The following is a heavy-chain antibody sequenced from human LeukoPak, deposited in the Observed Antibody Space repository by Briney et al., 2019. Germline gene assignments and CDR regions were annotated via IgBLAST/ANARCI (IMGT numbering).Heavy chain of an antibody. CDR1: GGSISSYY. J-gene: IGHJ5*02. D-gene: IGHD4/OR15-4a*01. CDR3: ARDRGAP. Sequence: PSETLSLTCTVSGGSISSYYWSWIRQPPGKGLEWIGYIYYSGSTYYNPSLKSRVTISVDTSKNQFSLKLSSVTAADTAVYYCARDRGAPWGQGTLVTVSS. V-gene: IGHV4-59*12. CDR2: IYYSGST.